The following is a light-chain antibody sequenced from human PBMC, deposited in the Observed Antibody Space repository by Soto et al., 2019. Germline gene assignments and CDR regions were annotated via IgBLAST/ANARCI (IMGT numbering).Light chain of an antibody. Sequence: IQMTQSPSSLSASVGDRVTISCRPSRGFGTALAWYQQKPGTVPKLLIHSASTLQSGVPSRFSGSGFGTDFTLTISSLQPEDCAIYLCQQANSFPITFGQGTRLEIK. J-gene: IGKJ5*01. CDR1: RGFGTA. V-gene: IGKV1-27*01. CDR3: QQANSFPIT. CDR2: SAS.